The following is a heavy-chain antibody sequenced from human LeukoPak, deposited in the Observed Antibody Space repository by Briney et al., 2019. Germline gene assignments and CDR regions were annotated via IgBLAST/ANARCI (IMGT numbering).Heavy chain of an antibody. J-gene: IGHJ4*02. Sequence: SETLSLTCTVSGGSISIYYWNWIRQPPGKGLEWIGYAYNSGSTNYNPSLKSRVTISVDTSKNQFSLKLSSVTAADTAVYYCARAHYSYGPYYFDYWGQGTLVTVSS. V-gene: IGHV4-59*01. CDR2: AYNSGST. CDR3: ARAHYSYGPYYFDY. D-gene: IGHD5-18*01. CDR1: GGSISIYY.